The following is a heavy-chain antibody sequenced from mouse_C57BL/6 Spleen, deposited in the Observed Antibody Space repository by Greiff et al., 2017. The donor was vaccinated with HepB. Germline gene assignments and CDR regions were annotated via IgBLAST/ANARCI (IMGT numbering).Heavy chain of an antibody. D-gene: IGHD5-1-1*01. CDR2: SRNKANDYTT. V-gene: IGHV7-1*01. CDR3: ARDADTILDY. Sequence: EVQLVESGGGLVQSGRSLRLSCATSGFTFSDFYMEWVRQAPGKGLEWIAASRNKANDYTTEYSASVKGRFIVSRDTSQSILYLQMNALRAEDTAIYYCARDADTILDYWGQGTSVTVSS. CDR1: GFTFSDFY. J-gene: IGHJ4*01.